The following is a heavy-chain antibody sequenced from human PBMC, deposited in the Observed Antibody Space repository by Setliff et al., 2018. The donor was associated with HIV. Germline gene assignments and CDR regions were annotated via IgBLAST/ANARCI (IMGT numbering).Heavy chain of an antibody. V-gene: IGHV1-69*06. J-gene: IGHJ4*02. CDR2: FIPMFGAT. D-gene: IGHD6-6*01. CDR3: VIGSAARPFDY. Sequence: SVKVSCKASGYTFTNYGINWVRQAPGQGLQWMGRFIPMFGATKYAQGFQSRVTITADRSTSTAHMELRSLRSEDTAVYYCVIGSAARPFDYWGQGTLVTVSS. CDR1: GYTFTNYG.